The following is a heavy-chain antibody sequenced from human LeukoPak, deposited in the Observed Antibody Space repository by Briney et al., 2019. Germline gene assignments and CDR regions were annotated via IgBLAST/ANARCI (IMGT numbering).Heavy chain of an antibody. D-gene: IGHD3-22*01. CDR1: GFTFSSYS. CDR2: IKNDGSST. V-gene: IGHV3-74*01. Sequence: RGSLRLSCAASGFTFSSYSMNWVRQAPGKGLVWVSRIKNDGSSTIYADSVRGRFSISRDNAKNTLYLQMNSLRHEDTAVYYCLRGAHYDTSGYYYWGQGALVTVSS. CDR3: LRGAHYDTSGYYY. J-gene: IGHJ4*02.